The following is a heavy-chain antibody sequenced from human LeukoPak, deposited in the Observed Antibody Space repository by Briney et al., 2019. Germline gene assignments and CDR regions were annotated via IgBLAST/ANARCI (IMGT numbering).Heavy chain of an antibody. CDR3: ARHLPPYCSGGSCYPHDAFDI. J-gene: IGHJ3*02. Sequence: SETLSLTCAVYGGSFSGYYWSWIRQPPGKGLEWIGEINHSGSTNYNPSLKSRVTISVDTSKNQFSLKLSSVTAADTAVYYCARHLPPYCSGGSCYPHDAFDIWGQGTMVTVSS. CDR1: GGSFSGYY. CDR2: INHSGST. D-gene: IGHD2-15*01. V-gene: IGHV4-34*01.